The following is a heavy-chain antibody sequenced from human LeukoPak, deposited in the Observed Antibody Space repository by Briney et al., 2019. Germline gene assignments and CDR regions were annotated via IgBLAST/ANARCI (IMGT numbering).Heavy chain of an antibody. CDR3: ARRGVGYCSSTSCAKDWFDP. J-gene: IGHJ5*02. D-gene: IGHD2-2*01. Sequence: PSETLSLTCTVYGGSFSGYYWSWIRQPPGKGLEWIGEINHSGSTNYTPSLKSRVTISVDTSKNQFSLKQSSVTAADTAVYYCARRGVGYCSSTSCAKDWFDPWGQGTLVTVSS. V-gene: IGHV4-34*01. CDR1: GGSFSGYY. CDR2: INHSGST.